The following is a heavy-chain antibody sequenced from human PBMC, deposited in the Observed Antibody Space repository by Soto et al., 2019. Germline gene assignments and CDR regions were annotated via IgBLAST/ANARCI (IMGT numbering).Heavy chain of an antibody. V-gene: IGHV3-23*01. CDR1: GFTFSNYA. J-gene: IGHJ3*02. CDR3: AKDSVSHNGIYDAFDI. D-gene: IGHD3-3*02. Sequence: VQLLESGGGLVQPGGSLRLSCEASGFTFSNYAMSWVRQAPGEGPEWVSTLGGGNDVFYAVSVKGRFTISRDDSRNTLYLRMDNLRVEDPAIYFCAKDSVSHNGIYDAFDIWGQGTVVTVSS. CDR2: LGGGNDV.